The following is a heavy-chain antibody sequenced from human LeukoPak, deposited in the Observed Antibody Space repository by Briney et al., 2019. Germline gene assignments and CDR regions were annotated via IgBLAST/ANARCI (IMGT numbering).Heavy chain of an antibody. J-gene: IGHJ3*02. CDR2: IKQDGSEE. CDR3: AKDSSSWYRGNAFDI. Sequence: GSLRLSCASSGFTFSRYWMSWVRQAPGKGLEWVANIKQDGSEEYYVDSVKGRFTISRDNAKNTLYLQMNSLRAEDTAVYYCAKDSSSWYRGNAFDIWGQGTMVTVSS. V-gene: IGHV3-7*03. D-gene: IGHD6-13*01. CDR1: GFTFSRYW.